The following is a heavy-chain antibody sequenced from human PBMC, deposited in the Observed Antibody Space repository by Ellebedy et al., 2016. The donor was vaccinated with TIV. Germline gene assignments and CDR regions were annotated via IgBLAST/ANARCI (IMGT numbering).Heavy chain of an antibody. D-gene: IGHD3-10*01. CDR1: GGSISSYY. Sequence: MPGGSLRLSCTVSGGSISSYYWSWIRQPPGKGLELIGYIYYSGSTNYNPSLKSRVNISVDTSKNQFSLKLSSVTAADTAVYYFARQGGTGSGSYYKGWGQGTLVTVSS. J-gene: IGHJ4*02. V-gene: IGHV4-59*08. CDR3: ARQGGTGSGSYYKG. CDR2: IYYSGST.